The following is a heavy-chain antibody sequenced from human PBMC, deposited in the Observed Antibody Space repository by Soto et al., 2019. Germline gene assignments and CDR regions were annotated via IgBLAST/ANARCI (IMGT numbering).Heavy chain of an antibody. V-gene: IGHV4-4*02. Sequence: QLQLQESGPGLVKPSGTLSLTCTVSNGSMTSSLWWSWVRQSPGKGLEWIGEVAQSGFTSYNPSLKSRLPRSQDRSSNQFSLRLTSVTAADTAVYYCARNRYGGYDFDSWGQGTLVTVSS. CDR3: ARNRYGGYDFDS. J-gene: IGHJ4*02. CDR2: VAQSGFT. CDR1: NGSMTSSLW. D-gene: IGHD5-12*01.